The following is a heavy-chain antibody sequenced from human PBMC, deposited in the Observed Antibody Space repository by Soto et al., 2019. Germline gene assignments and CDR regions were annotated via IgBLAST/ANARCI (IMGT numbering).Heavy chain of an antibody. Sequence: QVQLVQSGAEVKKPGSSVKVSCKASGGTFSSYTISWVRQAPGQGLEWMGRIIPILGIANYAQKLQGRVTITADKAPSTAYMELSSLRSEDTAVYYCARPYSSSYPYYYMDVWGKGTTVTVSS. J-gene: IGHJ6*03. D-gene: IGHD6-6*01. CDR2: IIPILGIA. V-gene: IGHV1-69*02. CDR3: ARPYSSSYPYYYMDV. CDR1: GGTFSSYT.